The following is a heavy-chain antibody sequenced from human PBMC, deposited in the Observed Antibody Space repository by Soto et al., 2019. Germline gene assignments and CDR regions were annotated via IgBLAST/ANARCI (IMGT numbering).Heavy chain of an antibody. CDR2: ISGSGGST. CDR3: AKVCLTSSALWFGELLSTYYYYGMDV. D-gene: IGHD3-10*01. Sequence: GSLRLSCAASGFTFSSYAMSWVRQAQGKGLEWDSAISGSGGSTYYADSVKGRFTISRDNSKNTLYLQMNSLRAEDTAVYYCAKVCLTSSALWFGELLSTYYYYGMDVWGQGTTVTVSS. J-gene: IGHJ6*02. CDR1: GFTFSSYA. V-gene: IGHV3-23*01.